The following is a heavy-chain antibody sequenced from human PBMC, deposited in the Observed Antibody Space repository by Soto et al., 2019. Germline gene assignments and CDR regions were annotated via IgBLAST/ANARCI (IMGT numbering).Heavy chain of an antibody. CDR1: GFTFSSYA. V-gene: IGHV3-23*01. CDR3: AGRGSGSYYDY. CDR2: ISGSGGST. Sequence: EVQLLESGGGLVQPGGSLRLSCAASGFTFSSYAMRWVRQAPVKGLEWVSAISGSGGSTYYADSVKGRFTISRDNSKNTLYLQMNSLRAEDTAGYYCAGRGSGSYYDYWGQGTLVTVSS. J-gene: IGHJ4*02. D-gene: IGHD1-26*01.